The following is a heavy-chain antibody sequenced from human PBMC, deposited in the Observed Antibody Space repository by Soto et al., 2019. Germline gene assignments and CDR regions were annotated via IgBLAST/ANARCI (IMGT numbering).Heavy chain of an antibody. CDR1: GGSISSYY. CDR2: IYYSEST. D-gene: IGHD3-10*01. Sequence: KTSETLSLTCTVSGGSISSYYWSWIRQPPGKGLEWIGYIYYSESTNYNPSHKSRVTISVDTSKNQFSLKLNSMTAADTVVYYCARHNYGSGSTYFDYWGQGTLVTVSS. CDR3: ARHNYGSGSTYFDY. V-gene: IGHV4-59*08. J-gene: IGHJ4*02.